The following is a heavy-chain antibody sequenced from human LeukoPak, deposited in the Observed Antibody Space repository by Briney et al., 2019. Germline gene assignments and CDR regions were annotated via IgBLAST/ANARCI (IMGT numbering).Heavy chain of an antibody. J-gene: IGHJ5*02. Sequence: GESLKISCKGSGYSFTSYWIGWVRQMPGKGLEWMGIIYPGDSDTRYSPSFQGQVTISADKSISTAYLQWSSLKASDTAMYYCARLEGGYFGFGSSRHWFDPWGQGTLVTVSS. D-gene: IGHD5-12*01. V-gene: IGHV5-51*01. CDR1: GYSFTSYW. CDR2: IYPGDSDT. CDR3: ARLEGGYFGFGSSRHWFDP.